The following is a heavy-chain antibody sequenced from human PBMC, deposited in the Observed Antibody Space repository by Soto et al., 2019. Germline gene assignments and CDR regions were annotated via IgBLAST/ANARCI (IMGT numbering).Heavy chain of an antibody. Sequence: GGSLRLSCAASGFTFSSYSMYWVRQAPGKGLEWVSSISSSSSYIYYADSVKGRFTISRDNAKNSLYLQMNSLRSEDTAVYYCARDPLSHCSSTSCSLAGWFDPWGQGTLVTVSS. CDR3: ARDPLSHCSSTSCSLAGWFDP. CDR2: ISSSSSYI. V-gene: IGHV3-21*04. CDR1: GFTFSSYS. D-gene: IGHD2-2*01. J-gene: IGHJ5*02.